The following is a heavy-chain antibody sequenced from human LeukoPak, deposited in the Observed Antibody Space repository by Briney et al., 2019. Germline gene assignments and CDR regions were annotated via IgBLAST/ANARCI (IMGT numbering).Heavy chain of an antibody. CDR2: VYHGGGT. Sequence: SETLSLTCAVSGDSIGRGGYSWNWIRQPQGKGLEWIGYVYHGGGTYYNPSLESRVTISVDTFKNQFSLKLSTVTAADTAVYYCARHYGPWGQGTLVTVSS. J-gene: IGHJ4*02. CDR3: ARHYGP. CDR1: GDSIGRGGYS. V-gene: IGHV4-30-2*01. D-gene: IGHD3-16*01.